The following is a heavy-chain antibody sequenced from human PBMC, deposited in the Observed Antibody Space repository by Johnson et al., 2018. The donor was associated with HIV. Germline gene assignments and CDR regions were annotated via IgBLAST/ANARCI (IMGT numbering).Heavy chain of an antibody. Sequence: QVQLVESGGGVVQPGGSLRLSCAASGFTFSSYGMHWVRQAPGKGLEWVAFTQYDGSNIYYADSVKGRFTISRDNSKNTLYLQMNSLRAEDTAVYYCAKTKAYCGGDCPLDAFDIWGQGTMVTVSS. J-gene: IGHJ3*02. CDR2: TQYDGSNI. V-gene: IGHV3-30*02. CDR1: GFTFSSYG. D-gene: IGHD2-21*02. CDR3: AKTKAYCGGDCPLDAFDI.